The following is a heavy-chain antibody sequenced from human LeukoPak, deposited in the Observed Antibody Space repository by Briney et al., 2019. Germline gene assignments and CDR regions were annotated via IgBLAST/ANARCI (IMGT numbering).Heavy chain of an antibody. CDR1: GFTFSSYW. CDR3: AREDSNFLPYNWFDP. V-gene: IGHV3-7*03. J-gene: IGHJ5*02. Sequence: GGSLRLSCVASGFTFSSYWMSWVRQAPGKGLEWVANIKQDGSEKYYVDSVKGRFTISRDNAKNSLYLQMNSLRAEDTAVYYCAREDSNFLPYNWFDPWGQGTLVTSPQ. D-gene: IGHD4-11*01. CDR2: IKQDGSEK.